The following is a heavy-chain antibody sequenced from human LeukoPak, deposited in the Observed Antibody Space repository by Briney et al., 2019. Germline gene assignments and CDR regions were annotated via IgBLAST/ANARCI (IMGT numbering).Heavy chain of an antibody. CDR2: ISSNGGST. CDR1: GFTFSSYA. Sequence: GGSLRLSCSASGFTFSSYAMHWVRQAPGKGLEYVSAISSNGGSTYYADSVKGRFTISRDNSKNTLYLQMSSLRAGDTAVYYCVKGGGIAAAGSIPFDYWGQGTLVTVSS. D-gene: IGHD6-13*01. CDR3: VKGGGIAAAGSIPFDY. J-gene: IGHJ4*02. V-gene: IGHV3-64D*06.